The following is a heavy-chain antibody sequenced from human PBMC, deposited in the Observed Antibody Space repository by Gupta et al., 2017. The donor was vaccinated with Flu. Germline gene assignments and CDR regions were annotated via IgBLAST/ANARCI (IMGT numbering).Heavy chain of an antibody. CDR1: GYIFSRSY. D-gene: IGHD2-21*01. J-gene: IGHJ4*01. V-gene: IGHV1-46*01. CDR3: ARDRQTENIPALLTDF. CDR2: VYPAGGST. Sequence: QVRLVQSGAEVKKPGASVKVSCRASGYIFSRSYIPWLRQAPGQGPPGMGIVYPAGGSTTYASFFRDRLTLTTDSSTNTVYLELSSLTSDDTAVYYCARDRQTENIPALLTDFWGQGTLVTVS.